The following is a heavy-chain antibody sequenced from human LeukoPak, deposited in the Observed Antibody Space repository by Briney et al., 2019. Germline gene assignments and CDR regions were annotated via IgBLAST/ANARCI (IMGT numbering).Heavy chain of an antibody. J-gene: IGHJ3*02. CDR1: GDSISSYY. D-gene: IGHD2-2*01. V-gene: IGHV4-59*01. CDR3: ARRRPAHDAFDI. Sequence: NPSETLSLTCTVSGDSISSYYWSWIRQPPGKGLEWIGYIYYSGTTNYNPSLKSRVTISVDTSKNQFSLKLSSVTAADTAVYYCARRRPAHDAFDIWGQGTWSPSLQ. CDR2: IYYSGTT.